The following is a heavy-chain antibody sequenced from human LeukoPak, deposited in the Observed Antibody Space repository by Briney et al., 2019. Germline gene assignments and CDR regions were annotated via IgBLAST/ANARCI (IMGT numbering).Heavy chain of an antibody. D-gene: IGHD4-17*01. CDR3: ARDSDYGDYEGTGY. CDR1: GFTFSSYS. J-gene: IGHJ4*02. V-gene: IGHV3-21*01. CDR2: ISSSSSYT. Sequence: GGSLRLSCAASGFTFSSYSMNWVRQAPGKGLEWVSSISSSSSYTYYADSVKGRFTISRDNAKNSLYLQMNSLRAEDTAVYYCARDSDYGDYEGTGYWGQGTLVTVSS.